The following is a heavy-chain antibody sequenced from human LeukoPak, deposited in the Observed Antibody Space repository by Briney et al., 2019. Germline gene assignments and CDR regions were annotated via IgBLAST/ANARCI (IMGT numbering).Heavy chain of an antibody. D-gene: IGHD3-22*01. Sequence: GGSLRLSCAASGFTFDDYAMHWVRQAPGKGLEWVSGISWNSGSIGYADSGKGRFTISRDNAKNSLYLQMNSLRAEDAAAYYCAKGSYYDSSGSFYFDYWGQGTLVTVSS. CDR2: ISWNSGSI. CDR1: GFTFDDYA. CDR3: AKGSYYDSSGSFYFDY. V-gene: IGHV3-9*01. J-gene: IGHJ4*02.